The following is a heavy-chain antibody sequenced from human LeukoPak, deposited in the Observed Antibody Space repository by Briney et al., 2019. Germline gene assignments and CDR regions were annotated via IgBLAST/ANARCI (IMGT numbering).Heavy chain of an antibody. J-gene: IGHJ5*02. CDR1: GGSFSGYY. Sequence: PSETLSLTCAVYGGSFSGYYWSWIRQPPGKGLEWIGEINHSGSTNYNPSLKSRVTISVDTSKNQFSLKLSSVTAADTAVYYCARVNSSDANWFDPWGQGTLVTVSS. V-gene: IGHV4-34*01. CDR2: INHSGST. CDR3: ARVNSSDANWFDP. D-gene: IGHD6-25*01.